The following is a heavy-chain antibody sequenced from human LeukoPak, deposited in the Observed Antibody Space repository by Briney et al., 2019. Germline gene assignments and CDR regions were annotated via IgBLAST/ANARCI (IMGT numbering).Heavy chain of an antibody. CDR2: IYHSRTT. CDR1: GASISNYF. J-gene: IGHJ5*02. CDR3: ARPRDYGGWFDP. D-gene: IGHD4-23*01. Sequence: SETLSLTCTVSGASISNYFWSWIRQPLGKGLDWIGYIYHSRTTGYNPSLKGRVTISVDTSKNQLSLTLSSVTAADTAVYYCARPRDYGGWFDPWGQGTLVTVSS. V-gene: IGHV4-59*01.